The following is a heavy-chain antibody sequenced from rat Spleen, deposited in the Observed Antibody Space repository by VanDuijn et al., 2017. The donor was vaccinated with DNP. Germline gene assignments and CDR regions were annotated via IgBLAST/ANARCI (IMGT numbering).Heavy chain of an antibody. Sequence: EVQLQESGPGLVESSQSLSLTCSVTGYSITSGFRWTWIRKFPGNKLEWMGYINSEGNTDYNPSLKSRVSITRDTSKNQFFLHLNSVTTADTATYYCARQPSGMDYWGQGVMVIVSS. D-gene: IGHD1-4*01. CDR3: ARQPSGMDY. CDR1: GYSITSGFR. V-gene: IGHV3-3*01. J-gene: IGHJ2*01. CDR2: INSEGNT.